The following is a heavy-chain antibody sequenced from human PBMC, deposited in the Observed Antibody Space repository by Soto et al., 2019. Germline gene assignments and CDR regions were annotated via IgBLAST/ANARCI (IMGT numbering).Heavy chain of an antibody. J-gene: IGHJ4*02. D-gene: IGHD2-2*01. CDR3: ARDSRNRNFFDY. V-gene: IGHV3-53*01. Sequence: EVQLVESGGGLIQPGGSLRLSCAASGFTVSSNYITWVRQAPGKGLEWVSVIYSGGSTYYADSVKGRFTISRDNSKNTLYLQMNSLRAEDTALYYCARDSRNRNFFDYWSQGTLVTVSS. CDR2: IYSGGST. CDR1: GFTVSSNY.